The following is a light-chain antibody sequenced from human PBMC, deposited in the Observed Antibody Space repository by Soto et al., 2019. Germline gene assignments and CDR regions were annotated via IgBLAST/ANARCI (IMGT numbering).Light chain of an antibody. CDR1: KNDIGVYDF. CDR3: SSYAGSNGVI. J-gene: IGLJ2*01. CDR2: EVV. V-gene: IGLV2-8*01. Sequence: QSALTQPPSASGSPGQSVTISCTGTKNDIGVYDFVSWYQHHPGKAPRLIIYEVVQRPSGVPDRFSGSKSGNTASLTVSGLQAADEADYYCSSYAGSNGVIFGGGTKLTVL.